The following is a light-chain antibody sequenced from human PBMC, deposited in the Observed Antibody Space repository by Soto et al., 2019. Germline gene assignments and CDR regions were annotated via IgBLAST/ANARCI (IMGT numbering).Light chain of an antibody. CDR3: LLYYGGAWV. V-gene: IGLV7-43*01. CDR2: STS. Sequence: QAVVTQEPSLTVSPGRTVTLTCASSTGAVTSFYYPNWFQQKAGQAPRVLIYSTSNKHSWTPARFSGSLLGDKAALTLSGVQPGDEAEYYCLLYYGGAWVFGGGTKLTVL. CDR1: TGAVTSFYY. J-gene: IGLJ3*02.